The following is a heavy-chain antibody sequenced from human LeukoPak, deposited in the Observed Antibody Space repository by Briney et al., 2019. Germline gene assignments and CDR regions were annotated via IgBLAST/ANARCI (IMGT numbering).Heavy chain of an antibody. D-gene: IGHD1-14*01. Sequence: SVKVSCKASGGTFSSYAISWVRQAPGQGLEWMGGIIPIFATANYAQKFQGRVTITADEATSTAYMELSSLRSEDTAVYYCAREIPAGDAFDIWGQGTMVTVSS. V-gene: IGHV1-69*01. CDR1: GGTFSSYA. J-gene: IGHJ3*02. CDR3: AREIPAGDAFDI. CDR2: IIPIFATA.